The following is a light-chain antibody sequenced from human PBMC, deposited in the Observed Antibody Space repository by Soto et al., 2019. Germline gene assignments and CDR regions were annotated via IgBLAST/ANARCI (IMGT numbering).Light chain of an antibody. V-gene: IGLV2-23*02. CDR3: CSYTTTSTLV. J-gene: IGLJ2*01. CDR1: SGDVGTYNL. CDR2: EVA. Sequence: QSALTQPASVSGSPGQSITISCTGTSGDVGTYNLVSWYQQHPGKAPKLMIYEVAKRPSWISNRFSGSKSGNTASLTISSLQAEDEADYYCCSYTTTSTLVFGGGTKLTVL.